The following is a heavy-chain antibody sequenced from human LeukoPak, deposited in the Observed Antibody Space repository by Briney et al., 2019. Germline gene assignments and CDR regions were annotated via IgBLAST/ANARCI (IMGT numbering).Heavy chain of an antibody. D-gene: IGHD3-3*01. Sequence: GGSLRLSCAASGFTFSSYAMSWVRQAPGKGLEWVSAISGSGGSTYYADSVKGRFTISRDNSKNTLYLQMNSLRAEDTVVYYCAKTPSITIFGVVRDWGQGTLVTVSS. J-gene: IGHJ4*02. CDR3: AKTPSITIFGVVRD. CDR2: ISGSGGST. V-gene: IGHV3-23*01. CDR1: GFTFSSYA.